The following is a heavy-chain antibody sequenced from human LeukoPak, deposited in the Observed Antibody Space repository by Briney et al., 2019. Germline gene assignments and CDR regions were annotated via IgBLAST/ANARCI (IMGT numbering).Heavy chain of an antibody. Sequence: GGSLRLSCTASGFTFTTYNMNWVRQAPGKGLEWVSSISTSSDDIFYADSVKGRFTISRDNPKNSLYLQMDSLRAEDTAAYYCARAGPYDSSGYWDAFDFWGQGTMVTVSS. CDR1: GFTFTTYN. V-gene: IGHV3-21*01. D-gene: IGHD3-22*01. J-gene: IGHJ3*01. CDR3: ARAGPYDSSGYWDAFDF. CDR2: ISTSSDDI.